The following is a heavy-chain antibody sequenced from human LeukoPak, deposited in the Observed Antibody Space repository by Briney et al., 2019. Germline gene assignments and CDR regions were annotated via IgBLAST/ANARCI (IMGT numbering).Heavy chain of an antibody. D-gene: IGHD3-10*02. V-gene: IGHV3-11*04. CDR1: GLRFSDYY. J-gene: IGHJ6*04. Sequence: GGSLRLSCAASGLRFSDYYVSWIRQAPGKGLQWVSYISSGGDIMHYADSVKGRFTSSRDNAKNSLYLQMNSLRAGDTAVYYCAELGITMIGGVWGKGTTVTISS. CDR2: ISSGGDIM. CDR3: AELGITMIGGV.